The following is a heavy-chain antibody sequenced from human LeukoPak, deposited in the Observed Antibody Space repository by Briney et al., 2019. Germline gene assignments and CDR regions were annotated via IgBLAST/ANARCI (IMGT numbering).Heavy chain of an antibody. Sequence: GGSLRLSCAASGFTFSSYGMHWVRQAPGKGLEWVAFIRYDGSNKYYADSVKGRFTISRDNSKNTLYLQMNSLRAEDTAVYYCAKDWKYDILTGYQADPYWGQGTLVTVSS. CDR1: GFTFSSYG. D-gene: IGHD3-9*01. CDR3: AKDWKYDILTGYQADPY. J-gene: IGHJ4*02. V-gene: IGHV3-30*02. CDR2: IRYDGSNK.